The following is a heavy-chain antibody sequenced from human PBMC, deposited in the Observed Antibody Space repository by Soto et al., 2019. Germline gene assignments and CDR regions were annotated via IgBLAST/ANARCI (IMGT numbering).Heavy chain of an antibody. D-gene: IGHD6-13*01. V-gene: IGHV3-23*01. Sequence: EVQLLESGGGLVQPGGSLRLSCAASGFTFSTYAMSWVHQAPGKGLEWVSSISSNDGSTHYADSVKGRFTISRDNSKNTLYLQMNSLRVEDTAVYYCAKDLVRWGSSWYPGHDAFDVWGQGTMVTVSS. CDR3: AKDLVRWGSSWYPGHDAFDV. J-gene: IGHJ3*01. CDR2: ISSNDGST. CDR1: GFTFSTYA.